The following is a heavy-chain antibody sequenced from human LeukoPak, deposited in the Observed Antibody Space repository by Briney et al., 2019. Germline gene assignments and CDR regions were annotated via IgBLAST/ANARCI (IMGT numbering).Heavy chain of an antibody. CDR2: IYYSGST. CDR3: ARESVAPYYFDY. CDR1: GGSISSSSCY. Sequence: SETLSLTCTVSGGSISSSSCYWGSIRQPPGKGLEWIGSIYYSGSTYYNPSLKSRVTISVDTSKNQFSLKLSSVTAADTAVYYCARESVAPYYFDYWGQGTLVTVSS. V-gene: IGHV4-39*02. J-gene: IGHJ4*02.